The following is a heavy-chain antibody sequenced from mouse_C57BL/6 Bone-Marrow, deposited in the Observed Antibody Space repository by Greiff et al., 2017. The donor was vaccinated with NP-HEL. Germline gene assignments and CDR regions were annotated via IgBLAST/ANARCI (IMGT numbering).Heavy chain of an antibody. V-gene: IGHV1-64*01. CDR2: IHPNSGST. CDR3: ARPDYYGSSYSWYFDV. D-gene: IGHD1-1*01. Sequence: QVQLQQPGAELVKPGASVKLSCKASGYTFTSYWMHWVKPRPGQGLEWIGMIHPNSGSTNYNAKFKSKATLTVDNSSSTAYMQLSSLTSEDSAVYYCARPDYYGSSYSWYFDVWGTGTTVTVSS. J-gene: IGHJ1*03. CDR1: GYTFTSYW.